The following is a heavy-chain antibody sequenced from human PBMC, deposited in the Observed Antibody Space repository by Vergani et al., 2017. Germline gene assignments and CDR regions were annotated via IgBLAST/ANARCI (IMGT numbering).Heavy chain of an antibody. CDR1: GFTFSSYS. J-gene: IGHJ6*02. CDR3: ARPRMVRGVIRYGMDV. D-gene: IGHD3-10*01. CDR2: ISSSSSYI. V-gene: IGHV3-21*01. Sequence: EVQLVESGGGLVKPGGSLRLSCAASGFTFSSYSMNWVRQAPGKGLEWVSSISSSSSYIYYADSVKGRFTISRDNAKNSLYLQMNSLRAEDTAVYYCARPRMVRGVIRYGMDVWGQGTTVTVSS.